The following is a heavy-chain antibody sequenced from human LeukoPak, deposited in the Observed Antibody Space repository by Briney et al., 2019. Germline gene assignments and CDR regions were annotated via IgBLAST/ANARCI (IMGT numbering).Heavy chain of an antibody. J-gene: IGHJ3*02. CDR2: ISGSGGST. Sequence: GGSLRLSCAASGFTFSSYGMSWVRQAPGKGLEWVSAISGSGGSTYYADSVKGRFTISRDNSKNTLYLQMNSLRAGDTAVYYCAKERILTGYSSHDAFDIWGQGTMVTVSS. V-gene: IGHV3-23*01. CDR1: GFTFSSYG. D-gene: IGHD3-9*01. CDR3: AKERILTGYSSHDAFDI.